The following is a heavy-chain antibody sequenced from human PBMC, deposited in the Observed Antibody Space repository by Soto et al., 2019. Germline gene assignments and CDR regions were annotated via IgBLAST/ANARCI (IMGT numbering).Heavy chain of an antibody. Sequence: QVQLQQWGAGLLKPSETLSLTCAVYGGSFSGYYWSWIRQPPGKGLEWIGEINHSGSTNYTPSLLSRFTISGDTAKTQFSLKLRSVTAADTAVYYCARCIAARRNWFDPWGQGTLVTVSS. CDR1: GGSFSGYY. D-gene: IGHD6-6*01. CDR2: INHSGST. V-gene: IGHV4-34*01. CDR3: ARCIAARRNWFDP. J-gene: IGHJ5*02.